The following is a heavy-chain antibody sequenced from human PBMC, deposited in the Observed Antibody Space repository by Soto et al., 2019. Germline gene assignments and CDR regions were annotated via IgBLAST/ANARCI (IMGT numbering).Heavy chain of an antibody. Sequence: QVQLQESGPGLVKPSGTLSLTCAVSGDSMSSADWWRWVRQPPGKGLEWIGEIHHSGGINYHPSLRSRVTISGDMSKNQFSLNVSSVTAADTAVYFCVCNGYYSLDHWGHGTLVIVSP. CDR2: IHHSGGI. D-gene: IGHD6-25*01. J-gene: IGHJ4*01. V-gene: IGHV4-4*02. CDR1: GDSMSSADW. CDR3: VCNGYYSLDH.